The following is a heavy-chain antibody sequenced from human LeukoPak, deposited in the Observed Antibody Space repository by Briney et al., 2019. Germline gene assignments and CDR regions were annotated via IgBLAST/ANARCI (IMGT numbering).Heavy chain of an antibody. J-gene: IGHJ6*02. V-gene: IGHV3-30*18. D-gene: IGHD3-10*02. CDR3: SKDRVCMIGPNKRYGVEV. Sequence: GGSLRLSCAVSGFTFRSYGMHWVRQAPGKGLEWVALISYDGSNEYYADSVKGRFTISRDNSKNTLSLQMNGLTPEDTAMYYCSKDRVCMIGPNKRYGVEVWGQGTTVTVSS. CDR1: GFTFRSYG. CDR2: ISYDGSNE.